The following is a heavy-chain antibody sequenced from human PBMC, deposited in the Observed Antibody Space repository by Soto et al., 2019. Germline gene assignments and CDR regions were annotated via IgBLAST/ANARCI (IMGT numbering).Heavy chain of an antibody. D-gene: IGHD3-10*01. CDR1: GGSISSGGYY. V-gene: IGHV4-31*03. CDR3: ARVNLGYGSGSYPPTDSDY. J-gene: IGHJ4*02. CDR2: IYYSGST. Sequence: SETLSLTCTVSGGSISSGGYYWSWIRQHPGKGLEWIGYIYYSGSTYYNPSLKSRVTISVDTSKNQFSLKLSSVTAADTAVYYCARVNLGYGSGSYPPTDSDYWCPGTLLTLSS.